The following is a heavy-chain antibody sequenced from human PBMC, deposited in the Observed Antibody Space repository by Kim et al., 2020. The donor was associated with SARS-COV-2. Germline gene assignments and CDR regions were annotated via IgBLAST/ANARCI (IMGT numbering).Heavy chain of an antibody. CDR3: ARDDLDYDRPEDAFDI. D-gene: IGHD3-16*01. Sequence: ASVKVSCKASGYTFTSYGISWVRQAPGQGLEWMGWISAYNGNTNYAQKLQGRVTMTTDTSTSTAYMELRSLRSDDTAVYYCARDDLDYDRPEDAFDIWGQGTMVTVSS. CDR2: ISAYNGNT. CDR1: GYTFTSYG. V-gene: IGHV1-18*01. J-gene: IGHJ3*02.